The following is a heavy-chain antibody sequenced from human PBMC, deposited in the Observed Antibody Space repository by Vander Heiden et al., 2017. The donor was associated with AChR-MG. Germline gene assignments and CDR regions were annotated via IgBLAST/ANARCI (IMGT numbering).Heavy chain of an antibody. CDR3: ASKYYDFWSGYLYYYGMDV. D-gene: IGHD3-3*01. CDR2: IYYSGST. Sequence: QLQLQESGPGLLKPSQSLSLPSTVSDGSISGSRYPGGWIRQPPGKGLEWMGSIYYSGSTYYNPSLKSRVTISVDTSKNQFSLKLSSVTAADTAVYYCASKYYDFWSGYLYYYGMDVWGQGTTVTVSS. J-gene: IGHJ6*02. CDR1: DGSISGSRYP. V-gene: IGHV4-39*01.